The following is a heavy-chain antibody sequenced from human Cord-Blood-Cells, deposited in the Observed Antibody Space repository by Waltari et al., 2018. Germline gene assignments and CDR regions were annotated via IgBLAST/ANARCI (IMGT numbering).Heavy chain of an antibody. CDR3: ARDQRFFACDI. Sequence: QVQLVESGGGVVQPGRSLRLSCAASGFTFSSYAMHWVRQAPGKGLEWVAVISDDGSNKYYADAVKGRFTISRDNSKSTLYLQMNSLRAEDTAVYYCARDQRFFACDIWGQGTMVTVSS. J-gene: IGHJ3*02. V-gene: IGHV3-30-3*01. CDR1: GFTFSSYA. CDR2: ISDDGSNK. D-gene: IGHD3-3*01.